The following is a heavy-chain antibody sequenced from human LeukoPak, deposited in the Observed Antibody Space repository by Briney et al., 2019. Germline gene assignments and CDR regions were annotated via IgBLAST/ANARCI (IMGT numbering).Heavy chain of an antibody. CDR3: TRGMGGWLIGFDP. Sequence: ASVKVSCKASGYTFTGYYMHWVRQAPGQGLEWMGRINHNSGDTNYAQKFQGRVTMTSDTSISTAYMELSRLRCDDTAVYCCTRGMGGWLIGFDPWGQGSLVTVSS. J-gene: IGHJ5*02. V-gene: IGHV1-2*06. D-gene: IGHD5-24*01. CDR1: GYTFTGYY. CDR2: INHNSGDT.